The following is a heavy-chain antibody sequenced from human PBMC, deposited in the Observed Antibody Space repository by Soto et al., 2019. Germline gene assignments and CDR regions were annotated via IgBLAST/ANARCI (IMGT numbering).Heavy chain of an antibody. CDR3: AKGEYCSGGSCYSNHYYYGMDV. Sequence: GGSLRLSCAASGFTFSSYAMSWVRQAPGKGLEWVSAISGSGGSTYYADSVKGRFTISRDNSKNTLYLQMNSLRAEDTAVYYCAKGEYCSGGSCYSNHYYYGMDVWGQGTTVTVSS. V-gene: IGHV3-23*01. CDR2: ISGSGGST. CDR1: GFTFSSYA. D-gene: IGHD2-15*01. J-gene: IGHJ6*02.